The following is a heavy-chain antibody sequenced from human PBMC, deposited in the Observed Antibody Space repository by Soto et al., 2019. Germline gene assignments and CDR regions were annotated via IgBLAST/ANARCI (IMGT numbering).Heavy chain of an antibody. CDR3: ATGGIVVVRDAFDI. Sequence: SETLSVTCTVSGGSISSYYWSWIRQPPGKGLEWIGYIYYSGSTNYNPSLKSRVTISVDTSKNQFSLKLSSVTAADTAVYYCATGGIVVVRDAFDIWGQGTMVPVSS. CDR2: IYYSGST. J-gene: IGHJ3*02. V-gene: IGHV4-59*01. CDR1: GGSISSYY. D-gene: IGHD3-22*01.